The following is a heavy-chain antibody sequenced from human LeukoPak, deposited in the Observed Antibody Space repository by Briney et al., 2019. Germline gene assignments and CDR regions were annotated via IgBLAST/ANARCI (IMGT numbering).Heavy chain of an antibody. CDR2: IFQSGTT. V-gene: IGHV4-59*01. Sequence: SETLSLTCTVSGDSITTYYWSWIRQPPGKGPEWIGYIFQSGTTKYNPSLKSRVTILSDVSKNQFSLNLTSVTAADTAVYYCARDSWGRFDYWGQGTLVAVSS. CDR3: ARDSWGRFDY. CDR1: GDSITTYY. J-gene: IGHJ4*02. D-gene: IGHD7-27*01.